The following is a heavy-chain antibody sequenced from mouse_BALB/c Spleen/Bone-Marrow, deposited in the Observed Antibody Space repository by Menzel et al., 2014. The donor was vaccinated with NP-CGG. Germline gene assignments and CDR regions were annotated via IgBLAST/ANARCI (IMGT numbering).Heavy chain of an antibody. CDR3: ARKVDGSYGPLFAY. V-gene: IGHV1-4*02. J-gene: IGHJ3*01. CDR2: INPSSGYT. D-gene: IGHD1-1*02. CDR1: GYTFSTYT. Sequence: VQLQQSAAELARPGASVKMSCKASGYTFSTYTMHWVKQRPGQGLEWIGYINPSSGYTEYNQTFKDKTTLTADKSSGTAYMQLSSLTSEDSAVYYCARKVDGSYGPLFAYWGQGTLVTVSA.